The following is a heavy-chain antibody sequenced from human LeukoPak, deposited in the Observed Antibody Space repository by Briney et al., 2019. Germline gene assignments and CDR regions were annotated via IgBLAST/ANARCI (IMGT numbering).Heavy chain of an antibody. D-gene: IGHD3-22*01. V-gene: IGHV4-38-2*02. CDR1: GYSISSGYY. CDR3: ARGGGYFLIDAFDI. CDR2: IYHSGST. J-gene: IGHJ3*02. Sequence: PSETLSLTCTVSGYSISSGYYWGWIRPPPGKGLEWIGSIYHSGSTYYNPSLKSRVTISVDTSKNQFSLKLSSVTAADTAVYYCARGGGYFLIDAFDIWGLGTMVTVSS.